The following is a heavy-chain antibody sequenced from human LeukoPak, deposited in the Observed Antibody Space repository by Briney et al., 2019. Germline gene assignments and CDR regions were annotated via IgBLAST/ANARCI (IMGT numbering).Heavy chain of an antibody. CDR2: IYHSGST. D-gene: IGHD6-13*01. Sequence: SETLSLTCAVSGGSIRSSNWWSWVRPPPGKGLEWIGEIYHSGSTNYNPSLKSRVTISVDKSKNQFSLKLSSVTAADTAVYYCATGIAAADSFDYWGQGTLVTVSS. V-gene: IGHV4-4*02. J-gene: IGHJ4*02. CDR3: ATGIAAADSFDY. CDR1: GGSIRSSNW.